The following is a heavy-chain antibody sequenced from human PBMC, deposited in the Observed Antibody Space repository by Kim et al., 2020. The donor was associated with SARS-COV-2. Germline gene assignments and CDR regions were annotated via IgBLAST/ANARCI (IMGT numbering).Heavy chain of an antibody. D-gene: IGHD6-19*01. CDR3: ANNGRSSSGFPWIY. V-gene: IGHV3-23*01. J-gene: IGHJ4*02. Sequence: DSVKGRFTISRDNSKNTLYLQMNSLRAEDTAVYYCANNGRSSSGFPWIYWGQGTLVTVSS.